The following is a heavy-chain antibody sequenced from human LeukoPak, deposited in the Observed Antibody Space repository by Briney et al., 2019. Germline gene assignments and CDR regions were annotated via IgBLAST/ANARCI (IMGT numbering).Heavy chain of an antibody. Sequence: WASVKVSCKASGYTFTSYDINWVRQATGQGLEWMGWMNPNSGNTGYAQKFQGRVTMTRNTSISTAYMELSSLRSEDTAVYYCARVPSGGDKFDPWGQGTLVTVSS. CDR3: ARVPSGGDKFDP. CDR1: GYTFTSYD. J-gene: IGHJ5*02. D-gene: IGHD6-25*01. CDR2: MNPNSGNT. V-gene: IGHV1-8*01.